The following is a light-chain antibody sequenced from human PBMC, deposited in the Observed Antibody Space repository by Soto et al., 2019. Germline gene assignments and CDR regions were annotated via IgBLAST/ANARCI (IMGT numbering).Light chain of an antibody. Sequence: EIVLSQSPAILSLSPGDRATLSCRASQTVSSFLAWYQQKPGQAPRLLIYDTSNRATGVPARFSVSGSGTDFTLTISSLEPEDFAVYFCQQRYNWPPTFGQGTKLEIK. J-gene: IGKJ2*01. V-gene: IGKV3-11*01. CDR3: QQRYNWPPT. CDR1: QTVSSF. CDR2: DTS.